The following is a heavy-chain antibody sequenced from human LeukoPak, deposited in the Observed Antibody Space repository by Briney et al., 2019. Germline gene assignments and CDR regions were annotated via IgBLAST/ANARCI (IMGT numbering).Heavy chain of an antibody. CDR3: AKTMGAIDHDC. Sequence: PGGSLRLSCAASGFTFSGFSMTWVRQAPGKGLEWVSTVTSSGGNTYYADSVKGRFTNSRDNSKNTLYLQMNSLRAEDTAVYYCAKTMGAIDHDCWGQGTLVTVSS. CDR2: VTSSGGNT. V-gene: IGHV3-23*01. D-gene: IGHD1-26*01. J-gene: IGHJ4*02. CDR1: GFTFSGFS.